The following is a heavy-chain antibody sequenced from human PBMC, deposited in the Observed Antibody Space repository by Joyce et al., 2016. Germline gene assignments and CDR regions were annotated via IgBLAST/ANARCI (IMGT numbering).Heavy chain of an antibody. CDR2: IYYSGGT. Sequence: QVQLQESGPRLVKPSETLSLTCTVSGVSITNYYWLWIRQPPGKGLEWIGYIYYSGGTNYSPSLKSRVTMSVDTSKSKFSLKLRSVTAADKAVYYCARGGWFGELLFSWFDPWGQGTLVTVSS. D-gene: IGHD3-10*01. CDR1: GVSITNYY. J-gene: IGHJ5*02. V-gene: IGHV4-59*01. CDR3: ARGGWFGELLFSWFDP.